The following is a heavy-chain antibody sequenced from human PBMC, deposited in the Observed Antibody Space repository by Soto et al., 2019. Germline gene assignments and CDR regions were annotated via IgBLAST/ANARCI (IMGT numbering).Heavy chain of an antibody. D-gene: IGHD3-3*01. Sequence: QVPLVQSGAEVKQPGASVKVSCKVSGYTLTELSMHWVRQAPGKGLEWMGGFDPEDGEIIYAQKFQGRVTMTEDTSADTAHMYLSSLRSEDTAVYYCVTLHYDYFFDYWGQGTLVTVSS. CDR2: FDPEDGEI. CDR3: VTLHYDYFFDY. J-gene: IGHJ4*02. V-gene: IGHV1-24*01. CDR1: GYTLTELS.